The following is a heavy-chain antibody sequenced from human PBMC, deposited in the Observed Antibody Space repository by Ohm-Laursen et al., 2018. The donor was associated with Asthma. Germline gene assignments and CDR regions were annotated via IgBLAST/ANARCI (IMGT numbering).Heavy chain of an antibody. CDR3: ARDHSSGYSFSFDY. V-gene: IGHV1-69*17. J-gene: IGHJ4*02. Sequence: SSVKVSCKASGGTFSSYAINWVRQAPGQGLEWVGAIIPIFDIPNYAEKFQGRVTITADKSTSTAYMELSSLRSEDTAVYYCARDHSSGYSFSFDYWGQGTLVTVSP. CDR1: GGTFSSYA. CDR2: IIPIFDIP. D-gene: IGHD3-22*01.